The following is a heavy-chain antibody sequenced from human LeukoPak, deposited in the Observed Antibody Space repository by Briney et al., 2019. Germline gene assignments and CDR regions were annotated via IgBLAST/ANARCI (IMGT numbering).Heavy chain of an antibody. Sequence: GGSLRLPCVASGFTFSTSWMSWVRQAPGKGLEWVANIKQDGSEKYYVDSVKGRFTISRDNAKNSLYLQMNSLRAEDTAVYYCARDKSPWFGGVDYWGQGTLVTVSS. J-gene: IGHJ4*02. CDR2: IKQDGSEK. CDR3: ARDKSPWFGGVDY. V-gene: IGHV3-7*03. D-gene: IGHD3-10*01. CDR1: GFTFSTSW.